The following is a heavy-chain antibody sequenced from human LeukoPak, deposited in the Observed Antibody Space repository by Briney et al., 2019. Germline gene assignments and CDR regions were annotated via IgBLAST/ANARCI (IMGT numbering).Heavy chain of an antibody. D-gene: IGHD3-22*01. CDR1: GGSISSGGYS. CDR3: ARGRSYYYDSSGYYSWTYYFDY. V-gene: IGHV4-30-2*01. J-gene: IGHJ4*02. CDR2: IYHSGST. Sequence: SETLSLTCAVSGGSISSGGYSWSWIRQPPGKGLEWIGYIYHSGSTYYNPSLKSRVTISVDRSKNQFSLKLSSVTAADTAVYYCARGRSYYYDSSGYYSWTYYFDYWGQGTLVTVSS.